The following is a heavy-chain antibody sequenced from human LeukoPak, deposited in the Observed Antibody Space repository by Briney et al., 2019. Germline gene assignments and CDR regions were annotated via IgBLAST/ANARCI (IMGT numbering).Heavy chain of an antibody. CDR2: IYYSGNT. J-gene: IGHJ4*02. CDR3: ATADTALDYFLDF. D-gene: IGHD5-18*01. Sequence: SETLSLTCNFSGASISRHYWSWIRQPPGKGLEWIGFIYYSGNTNYNPSLKSRVTMSMDTSKKQFSLEMTSVTAADTAVYYCATADTALDYFLDFWGPGTLVTVSS. V-gene: IGHV4-59*11. CDR1: GASISRHY.